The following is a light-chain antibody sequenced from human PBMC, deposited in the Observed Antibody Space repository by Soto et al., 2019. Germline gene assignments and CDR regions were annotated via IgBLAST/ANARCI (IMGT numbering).Light chain of an antibody. CDR2: EVF. J-gene: IGLJ2*01. Sequence: QSALTQPASVSGSPGQSITISCTGTSSDVGGYNHVSWYQQHPGKGPKLIIFEVFNRPSGVSTRFSGSKSGSTASLTISGLQAEDEADYFCSSYTTNNAHVFGGGTKLTVL. V-gene: IGLV2-14*01. CDR3: SSYTTNNAHV. CDR1: SSDVGGYNH.